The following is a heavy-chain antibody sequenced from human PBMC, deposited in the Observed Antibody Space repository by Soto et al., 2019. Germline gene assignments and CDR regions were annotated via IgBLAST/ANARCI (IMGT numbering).Heavy chain of an antibody. CDR1: GYTFTGYY. J-gene: IGHJ5*02. CDR2: INPNSGGT. D-gene: IGHD2-15*01. V-gene: IGHV1-2*04. CDR3: ARDLAQVVVAATNWFDP. Sequence: ASVKVSCKASGYTFTGYYMHWVRQAPGQGLEWMGWINPNSGGTNYAQKFQGWVTMTRDTSISTAYMELSRLRSDDTAVYYCARDLAQVVVAATNWFDPWGQGTLVTAPQ.